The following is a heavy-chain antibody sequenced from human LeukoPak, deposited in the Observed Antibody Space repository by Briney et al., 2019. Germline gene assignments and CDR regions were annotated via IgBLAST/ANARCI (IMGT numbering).Heavy chain of an antibody. D-gene: IGHD3-16*01. CDR2: INPNSGGT. CDR1: GYTFTGYY. CDR3: ARDRRIWDPDAFDI. V-gene: IGHV1-2*02. Sequence: ASVKVSCKASGYTFTGYYMHWVRQAPGQGLECMGWINPNSGGTNYAQKFQGRVTMTRDTSISTAYMELSRLRSDDTAVYYCARDRRIWDPDAFDIWGQGTMVTVSS. J-gene: IGHJ3*02.